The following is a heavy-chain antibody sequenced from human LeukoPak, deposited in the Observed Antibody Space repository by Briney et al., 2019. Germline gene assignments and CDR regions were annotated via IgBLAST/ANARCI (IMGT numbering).Heavy chain of an antibody. CDR2: ISGSGGRT. D-gene: IGHD1-26*01. Sequence: GGSLRLSCAVSGFTFSSYAMSWVRQAPGKGLEWVSSISGSGGRTYYAGYVKGRFTISRDNSKNRPDLQMNSLRAEDTAVYYCAKDPESGSYYDDAFDIWGQGTMVTVSS. J-gene: IGHJ3*02. CDR3: AKDPESGSYYDDAFDI. CDR1: GFTFSSYA. V-gene: IGHV3-23*01.